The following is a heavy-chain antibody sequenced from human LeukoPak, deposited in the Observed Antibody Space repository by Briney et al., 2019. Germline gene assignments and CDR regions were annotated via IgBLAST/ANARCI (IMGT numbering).Heavy chain of an antibody. Sequence: PSETLSLTCSVSGGALNSHYWSWIRQSPGKGLEWIAYIHYSGRTDYSPSLKSRVAISLDTSKTQVSLTMISVTAADSAVYYCATLRGSATAVFDSWGLGTRVTGSS. J-gene: IGHJ4*02. V-gene: IGHV4-59*08. D-gene: IGHD2-21*02. CDR3: ATLRGSATAVFDS. CDR1: GGALNSHY. CDR2: IHYSGRT.